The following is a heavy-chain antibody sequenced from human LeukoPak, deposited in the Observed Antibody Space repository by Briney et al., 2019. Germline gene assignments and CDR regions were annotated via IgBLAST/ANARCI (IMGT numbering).Heavy chain of an antibody. CDR3: ARVGRGGYVSY. Sequence: PGGSLRLSCAASGFTFSSYSMNWVRQAPGKGLEWVSSISSSSSYIYYADSVKGRFTISRDNAKNSLYLQMKSLRAEDTAVYYCARVGRGGYVSYWGQGTLVTVSS. D-gene: IGHD5-24*01. V-gene: IGHV3-21*01. CDR1: GFTFSSYS. J-gene: IGHJ4*02. CDR2: ISSSSSYI.